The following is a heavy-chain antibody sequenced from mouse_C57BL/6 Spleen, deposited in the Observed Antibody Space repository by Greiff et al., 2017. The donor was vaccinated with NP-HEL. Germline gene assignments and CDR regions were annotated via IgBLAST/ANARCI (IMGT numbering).Heavy chain of an antibody. CDR1: GFTFSDYG. Sequence: DVKLVESGGGLVKPGGSLKLSCAASGFTFSDYGMHWVRQAPEKGLEWVAYISSGSSTIYYADTVKGRFTISRDNAKNTLFLQMTSLRSEDTAMYYCARDRGRWYFDVWGTGTTVTVSS. CDR2: ISSGSSTI. J-gene: IGHJ1*03. V-gene: IGHV5-17*01. D-gene: IGHD1-1*01. CDR3: ARDRGRWYFDV.